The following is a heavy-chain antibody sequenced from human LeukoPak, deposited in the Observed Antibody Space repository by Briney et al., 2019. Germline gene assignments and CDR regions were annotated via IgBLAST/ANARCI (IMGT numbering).Heavy chain of an antibody. CDR3: ARHLNWFDP. J-gene: IGHJ5*02. Sequence: SETLSLTCTVSGGSISSYYWSWIRQPPGKGLEWIGYIYYSGSTNYNPSLKSRVTISVNTSKNQFSLKLSSVTAADTAVYYCARHLNWFDPWGQGTLVTVSS. V-gene: IGHV4-59*08. CDR1: GGSISSYY. CDR2: IYYSGST.